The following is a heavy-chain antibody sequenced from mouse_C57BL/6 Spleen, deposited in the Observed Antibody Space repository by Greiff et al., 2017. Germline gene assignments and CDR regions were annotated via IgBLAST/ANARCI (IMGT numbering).Heavy chain of an antibody. CDR1: GYTFTDYN. V-gene: IGHV1-18*01. Sequence: VQLQQSGPELVKPGASVKIPCKASGYTFTDYNMDWVKQSHGKSLEWIGDINPNNGGTIYNQKFKGKATLTVDKSSSTAYMELRSLTSEDTAVYYCARSSYEGYYGAMDYWGQGTSVTVSS. D-gene: IGHD2-3*01. CDR2: INPNNGGT. J-gene: IGHJ4*01. CDR3: ARSSYEGYYGAMDY.